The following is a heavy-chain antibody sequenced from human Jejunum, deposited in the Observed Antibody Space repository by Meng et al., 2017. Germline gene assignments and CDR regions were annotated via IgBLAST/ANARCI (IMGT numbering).Heavy chain of an antibody. CDR1: GYTVTGYY. D-gene: IGHD2/OR15-2a*01. CDR3: SKDVADDRYYGWIDS. CDR2: VNPNNGAT. Sequence: ASVYVSCEASGYTVTGYYLLWLLQAPGQGLEWLGWVNPNNGATSYARKFQGRVTMTSDTSINTAYMQVNRLTSDDTALYYCSKDVADDRYYGWIDSSCHGTLVTVSS. V-gene: IGHV1-2*07. J-gene: IGHJ5*01.